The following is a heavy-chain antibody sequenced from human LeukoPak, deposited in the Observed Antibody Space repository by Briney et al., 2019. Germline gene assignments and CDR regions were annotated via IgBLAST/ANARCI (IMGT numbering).Heavy chain of an antibody. Sequence: SGGSLRLSCTASGFTFSTYSMNWVRQAPGKGLEWVSYISSSSSTIYYADSVKGRFTISRDNAKNSLYLQINSLRDEDTAVYYCARASFQRWLQLGGDWGQGTLVTVSS. CDR3: ARASFQRWLQLGGD. V-gene: IGHV3-48*02. D-gene: IGHD5-24*01. J-gene: IGHJ4*02. CDR1: GFTFSTYS. CDR2: ISSSSSTI.